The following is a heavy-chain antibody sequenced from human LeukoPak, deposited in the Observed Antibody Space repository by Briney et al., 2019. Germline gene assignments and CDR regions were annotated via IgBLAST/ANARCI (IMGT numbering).Heavy chain of an antibody. CDR2: ITGSGGST. CDR3: TKYPKGLVQGNWFDP. D-gene: IGHD6-19*01. J-gene: IGHJ5*02. Sequence: PGGSLRLSCAASGITFSSSAMSWVRQAPGKGLEWVSGITGSGGSTYYADSVKGRFTISRDNSKNTVYLQMNSLRAEDTAVYSCTKYPKGLVQGNWFDPWGQGTLVTVSS. V-gene: IGHV3-23*01. CDR1: GITFSSSA.